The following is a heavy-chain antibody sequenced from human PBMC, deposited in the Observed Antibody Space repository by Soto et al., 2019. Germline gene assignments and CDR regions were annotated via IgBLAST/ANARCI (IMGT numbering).Heavy chain of an antibody. CDR3: ARDGALGENYCYYGMDV. CDR2: ISAYNGNT. V-gene: IGHV1-18*01. D-gene: IGHD3-16*01. Sequence: QVQLVQSGAEVKKPGASVKVSCKASGYTFTSYGISWVRQAPGQGLEWMGWISAYNGNTNYAQKLQGRVTMTTDTSPSTXYMELRSLRSDDTAVYYCARDGALGENYCYYGMDVWGQGTTVTVSS. CDR1: GYTFTSYG. J-gene: IGHJ6*02.